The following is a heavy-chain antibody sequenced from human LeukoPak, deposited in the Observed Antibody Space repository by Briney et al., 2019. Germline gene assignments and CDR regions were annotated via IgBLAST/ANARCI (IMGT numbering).Heavy chain of an antibody. J-gene: IGHJ4*02. CDR2: ISNDGGGT. D-gene: IGHD3-22*01. CDR1: GFIFNNYG. Sequence: GGSLRLSCAASGFIFNNYGLVWVRQAPGKGLEWVSAISNDGGGTTYGEFVKGRFSVSRDNSKNTLFLQMNSLRAEDTALYYCAKGSSGYFFDLWGQGTLVTVSS. V-gene: IGHV3-23*01. CDR3: AKGSSGYFFDL.